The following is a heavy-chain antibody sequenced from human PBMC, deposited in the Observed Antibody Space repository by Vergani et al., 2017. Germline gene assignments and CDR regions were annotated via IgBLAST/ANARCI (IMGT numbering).Heavy chain of an antibody. V-gene: IGHV4-39*01. CDR1: TDSVSNTFYY. D-gene: IGHD5/OR15-5a*01. J-gene: IGHJ3*02. Sequence: QVQLQESGPGLVKPSETLSLTCTVSTDSVSNTFYYWGWIRQSPGKGLEWIGSISSSGSTYSNPSLQSRVTMSIDTSKNQVSLKLSSVTAADTGLYYCAKPVGTSAIMDGYNMWGQGTMVTVSS. CDR2: ISSSGST. CDR3: AKPVGTSAIMDGYNM.